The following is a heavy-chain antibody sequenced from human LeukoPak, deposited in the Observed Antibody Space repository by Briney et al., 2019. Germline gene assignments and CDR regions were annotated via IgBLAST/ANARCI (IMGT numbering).Heavy chain of an antibody. J-gene: IGHJ4*02. Sequence: SETLSLTCTVSGDSISSGGYYWSWIRQHPGKGLEWIGYISNSGSNYYNPSLKSRLTISVDTSKNQFSLKLSPVIAADTAVYYYARGAPDYADYFDYWGQGTLVTVSS. CDR3: ARGAPDYADYFDY. CDR2: ISNSGSN. CDR1: GDSISSGGYY. D-gene: IGHD4-17*01. V-gene: IGHV4-31*03.